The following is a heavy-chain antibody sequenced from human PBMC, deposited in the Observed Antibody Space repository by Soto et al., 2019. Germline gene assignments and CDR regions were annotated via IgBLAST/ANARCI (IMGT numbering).Heavy chain of an antibody. CDR1: GFNFATYA. CDR2: ISGNGDPT. CDR3: AKDRTYSYGCDF. D-gene: IGHD5-18*01. Sequence: VELLQSGGGLGQPGGSLRLSCAASGFNFATYAMSWVRQAPGKGLEYVSIISGNGDPTYYIDSVKGRFTISRDNSKNTLYLQMSGLRAEDTAVYYCAKDRTYSYGCDFWGQGTLVTVSS. V-gene: IGHV3-23*01. J-gene: IGHJ4*02.